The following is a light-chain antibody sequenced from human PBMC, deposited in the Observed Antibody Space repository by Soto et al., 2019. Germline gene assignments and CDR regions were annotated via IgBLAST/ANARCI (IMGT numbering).Light chain of an antibody. Sequence: QSALTQPASVSGSPGQSITISCTGTSSDIGVYDYVSWYQQHPGKAPKLIIYEVTNRPSVLSNRFSGSKSDNTASLTISGLQAEDEADYYCVSHISVAYRSIYVFGTGTTLTVL. CDR3: VSHISVAYRSIYV. CDR1: SSDIGVYDY. V-gene: IGLV2-14*01. CDR2: EVT. J-gene: IGLJ1*01.